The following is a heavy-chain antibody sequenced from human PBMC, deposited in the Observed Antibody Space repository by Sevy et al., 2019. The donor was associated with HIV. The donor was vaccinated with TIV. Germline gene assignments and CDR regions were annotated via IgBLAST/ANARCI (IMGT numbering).Heavy chain of an antibody. J-gene: IGHJ4*02. D-gene: IGHD6-13*01. CDR3: ARDFAAAGTYYFDY. CDR2: ISYDGSNK. CDR1: GFTFSNYA. Sequence: GGSLRLSCAASGFTFSNYAMHWVRQAPGKGLEWVAVISYDGSNKYYADSVKGRFTISRDNSKNTLYLQMNSLRAEDTAVYYWARDFAAAGTYYFDYWGQGTLVTVSS. V-gene: IGHV3-30-3*01.